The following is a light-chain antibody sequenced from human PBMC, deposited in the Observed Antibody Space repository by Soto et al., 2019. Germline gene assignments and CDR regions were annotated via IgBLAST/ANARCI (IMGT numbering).Light chain of an antibody. Sequence: QSALTQPASASGAPVQRVSISCSGSSSNIGSNYVYWYQQLPGTAPKLLIYRNNQRPSGVPDRFSGSKSGTSASLAISGLRSEDEADYYCAAWDDSLSVLFGGGTQLTVL. V-gene: IGLV1-47*01. CDR1: SSNIGSNY. J-gene: IGLJ2*01. CDR2: RNN. CDR3: AAWDDSLSVL.